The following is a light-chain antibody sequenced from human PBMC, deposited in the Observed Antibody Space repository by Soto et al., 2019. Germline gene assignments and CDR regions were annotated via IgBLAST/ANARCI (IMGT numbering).Light chain of an antibody. CDR3: SSYTRSKIYV. Sequence: QSALTQPASVSGSPGQSITISCTGTSSDVGAYNYVSWFQQHPGKAPKLLIYEVSNRPSGVSFRFSGSKSGSTASLTISGLQAEDEADYYCSSYTRSKIYVFGPGTKLTVL. CDR1: SSDVGAYNY. J-gene: IGLJ1*01. V-gene: IGLV2-14*01. CDR2: EVS.